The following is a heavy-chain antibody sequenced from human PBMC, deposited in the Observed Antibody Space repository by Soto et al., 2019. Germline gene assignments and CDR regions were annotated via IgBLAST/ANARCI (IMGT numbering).Heavy chain of an antibody. CDR1: GFTFSDFV. Sequence: EVQLLESGGGLVQPGGSLRLSCAASGFTFSDFVMNWVRQAPGKGLEWVSGISGTGDTTHYADSVKGRFTISRDNYKKMLYLKMNRLRAGDTAVYYFARVLRYYGWEWGSDRWGRGTLVPVPS. D-gene: IGHD3-9*01. V-gene: IGHV3-23*01. CDR2: ISGTGDTT. CDR3: ARVLRYYGWEWGSDR. J-gene: IGHJ2*01.